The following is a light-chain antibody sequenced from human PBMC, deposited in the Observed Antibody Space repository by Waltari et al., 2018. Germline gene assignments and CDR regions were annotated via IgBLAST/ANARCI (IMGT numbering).Light chain of an antibody. J-gene: IGKJ1*01. CDR1: RSVSSSY. Sequence: EMVLTQSPGTLSVSPGERATLSCRASRSVSSSYLAWYQKKPGQDPRLLIYGASSRATGIPDRFSGSGSGTDFTLTISRLEPEDFAVYYCQQYGSSPRTFGQGTKVEIK. V-gene: IGKV3-20*01. CDR2: GAS. CDR3: QQYGSSPRT.